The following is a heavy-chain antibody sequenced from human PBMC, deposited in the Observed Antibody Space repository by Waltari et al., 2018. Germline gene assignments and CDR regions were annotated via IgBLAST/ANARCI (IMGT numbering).Heavy chain of an antibody. Sequence: EVQLVESGGGLVQPGGFLRLSCAASGFTFSSYELTWVRQAPGKCVEGGSYFRSCGSTIDYADSVKGRFTISRDNAKNSLYLQMNSLRAEDTAVYYCARQRYRYCDYWGQGTLVTVSS. CDR2: FRSCGSTI. J-gene: IGHJ4*02. CDR1: GFTFSSYE. D-gene: IGHD3-16*02. V-gene: IGHV3-48*03. CDR3: ARQRYRYCDY.